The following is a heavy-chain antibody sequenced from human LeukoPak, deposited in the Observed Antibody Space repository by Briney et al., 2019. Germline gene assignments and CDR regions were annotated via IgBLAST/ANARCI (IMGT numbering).Heavy chain of an antibody. V-gene: IGHV3-21*01. D-gene: IGHD1-26*01. J-gene: IGHJ4*02. CDR3: ASRGETSGSSPFDY. CDR1: GFTFSSYS. CDR2: ISSSSSYI. Sequence: GSLRLSCAASGFTFSSYSMNWVRQAPGKGLEWVSSISSSSSYIYYADSVKGRFTISRDNAKNSLYLQMNSLRAEDTAVYYCASRGETSGSSPFDYWGQGTLVTVSS.